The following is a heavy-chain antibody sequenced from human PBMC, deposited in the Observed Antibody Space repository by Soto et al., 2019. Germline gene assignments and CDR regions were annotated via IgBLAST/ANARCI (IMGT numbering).Heavy chain of an antibody. Sequence: ASVKVSCKASGYTFTTYPIHWVRQVPGQSLEWMGGFDPEDGETIYAQKFQGRVTMTEDTSTDTAYMELSSLRSEDTAVYYCATDGGSGYYYPFDYWGQGTLVTGSS. CDR3: ATDGGSGYYYPFDY. CDR1: GYTFTTYP. V-gene: IGHV1-24*01. J-gene: IGHJ4*02. D-gene: IGHD3-22*01. CDR2: FDPEDGET.